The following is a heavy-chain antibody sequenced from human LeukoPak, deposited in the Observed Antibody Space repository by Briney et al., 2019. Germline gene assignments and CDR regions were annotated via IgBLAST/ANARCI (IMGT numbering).Heavy chain of an antibody. CDR2: ISSSSSTI. V-gene: IGHV3-48*04. Sequence: PGGSLRLSCAASGFTFSSYSMNWVRQAPGKGLEWVSYISSSSSTIYYADSVKGRFTISRDNAKNSLYLQMNSLRAEDTAVYYCARDGTIFGVVSPWSYYYYMDVWGKGTTVTVSS. CDR3: ARDGTIFGVVSPWSYYYYMDV. D-gene: IGHD3-3*01. CDR1: GFTFSSYS. J-gene: IGHJ6*03.